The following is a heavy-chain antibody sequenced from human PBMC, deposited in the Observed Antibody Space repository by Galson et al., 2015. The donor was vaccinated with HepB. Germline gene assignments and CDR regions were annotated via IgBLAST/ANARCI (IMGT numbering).Heavy chain of an antibody. J-gene: IGHJ4*02. Sequence: SLRLSCAASGFTFSSYWMSWVRQAPGKGLEWVANIKQDGSKKYYVDSVKGRFTISRDNAKNSLYLQMNSLRAEDTAVYYCARDEDNYDSSGYYYDYWGQGTLVTVSS. D-gene: IGHD3-22*01. CDR3: ARDEDNYDSSGYYYDY. V-gene: IGHV3-7*03. CDR1: GFTFSSYW. CDR2: IKQDGSKK.